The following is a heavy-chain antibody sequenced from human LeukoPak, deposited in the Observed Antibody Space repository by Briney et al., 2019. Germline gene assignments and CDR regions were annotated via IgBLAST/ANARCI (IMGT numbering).Heavy chain of an antibody. CDR3: ARGAGYDFWSGYVPHYFDY. J-gene: IGHJ4*02. CDR2: ISAYNGNT. CDR1: GYTFTSYG. V-gene: IGHV1-18*01. Sequence: AASVKVSCKASGYTFTSYGISWVRQAPGQGLEWMGWISAYNGNTNYAQKLQGRVTMTTDTSTSTAYMELRSLRSDDPAVYYCARGAGYDFWSGYVPHYFDYWGQRTLVTVSS. D-gene: IGHD3-3*01.